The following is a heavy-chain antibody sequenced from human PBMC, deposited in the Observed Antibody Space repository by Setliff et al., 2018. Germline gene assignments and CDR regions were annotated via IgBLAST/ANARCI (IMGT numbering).Heavy chain of an antibody. Sequence: PGGSLRLSCTTSGFTFFSYTMNWVRQAPGKGLEWVSAITDDGGTTHYAGSVKGRFTIARDNSNSTLYLQMNSLRVEDTALYYCARDRGGASTRDHWGQGTLVTVSS. V-gene: IGHV3-23*01. CDR1: GFTFFSYT. CDR2: ITDDGGTT. D-gene: IGHD1-26*01. J-gene: IGHJ4*02. CDR3: ARDRGGASTRDH.